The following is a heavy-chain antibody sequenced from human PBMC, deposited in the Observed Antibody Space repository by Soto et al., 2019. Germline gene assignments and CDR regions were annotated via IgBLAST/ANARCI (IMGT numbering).Heavy chain of an antibody. J-gene: IGHJ4*02. CDR2: ARNKVNGYII. CDR3: ARLMGTSFDL. CDR1: GFTFSDHY. D-gene: IGHD2-8*01. Sequence: GGSLRLSCAASGFTFSDHYMDWVRQAPGKGLEWVGRARNKVNGYIIAYTASVKGRFIISRDDSKNSLYLQMNSLKTEDTAVYFCARLMGTSFDLWGQGTLVTVSS. V-gene: IGHV3-72*01.